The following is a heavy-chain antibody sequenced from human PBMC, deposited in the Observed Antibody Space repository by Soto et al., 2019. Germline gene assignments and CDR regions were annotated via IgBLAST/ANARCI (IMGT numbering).Heavy chain of an antibody. CDR3: AKADSNYAGRFSYYYMDV. CDR1: GYTFRSYG. J-gene: IGHJ6*03. D-gene: IGHD4-4*01. V-gene: IGHV1-18*01. CDR2: ISGYNGNT. Sequence: QVQLMQSGTEVKKPGASVKVSCKASGYTFRSYGISWVRQAPGQGLEWMGWISGYNGNTHYSQKFQGKVTMTTDTSTSTAYMELRNLGSDDTAVYYCAKADSNYAGRFSYYYMDVWGTGTMVTVSS.